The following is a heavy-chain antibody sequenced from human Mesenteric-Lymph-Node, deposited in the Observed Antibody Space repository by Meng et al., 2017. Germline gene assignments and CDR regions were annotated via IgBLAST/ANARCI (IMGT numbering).Heavy chain of an antibody. V-gene: IGHV1-3*01. CDR3: ARCIAVAGNWFDP. CDR2: INAGNGNT. J-gene: IGHJ5*02. CDR1: GYTFTTYA. D-gene: IGHD6-19*01. Sequence: QVHLVQSGPEVKNPGASVKVSCKASGYTFTTYAIHWVRQAPGQRLEWMGWINAGNGNTRYSQKFQGRVSITRDTSTSTAYMELSSLRSEDTAVYYCARCIAVAGNWFDPWGQGTLVTVSS.